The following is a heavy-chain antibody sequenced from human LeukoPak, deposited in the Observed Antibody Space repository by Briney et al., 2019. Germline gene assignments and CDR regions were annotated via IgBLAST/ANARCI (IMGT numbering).Heavy chain of an antibody. D-gene: IGHD4-17*01. CDR2: INPNTGVT. J-gene: IGHJ6*02. CDR1: GYTFTGYY. Sequence: ASVKVSCKASGYTFTGYYMHWVRQAPGQGLEWMGWINPNTGVTNYAQKFQGRVTLTRDTSIIAAYMELTRLRSDDTAVYYCARDRTTVTTGYYGMDVWGQGTTVTVSS. CDR3: ARDRTTVTTGYYGMDV. V-gene: IGHV1-2*02.